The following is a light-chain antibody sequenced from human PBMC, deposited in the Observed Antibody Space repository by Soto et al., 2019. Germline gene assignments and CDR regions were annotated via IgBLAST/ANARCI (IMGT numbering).Light chain of an antibody. CDR1: QGISSS. CDR3: QQSYSTPLIT. Sequence: QLTQSPSSLSASIGDRVTITCRASQGISSSLAWYQQEPGKAPKLLIYEASTLQSGVPSRFSGRGSGTDFTLTISSLQPEDFATYYCQQSYSTPLITFGQGTRLEIK. CDR2: EAS. J-gene: IGKJ5*01. V-gene: IGKV1-39*01.